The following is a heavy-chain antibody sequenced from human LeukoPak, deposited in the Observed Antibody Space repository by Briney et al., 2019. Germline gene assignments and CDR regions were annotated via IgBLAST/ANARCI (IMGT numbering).Heavy chain of an antibody. D-gene: IGHD2-2*01. J-gene: IGHJ5*02. CDR1: GGSFSGYY. V-gene: IGHV4-34*01. Sequence: SETLSLTCAVYGGSFSGYYWSWIRQPPGKGLEWIGEINHSGSTNCNPSLKSRVTISVDTSKNQFSLKLSSVTAADTAVYYCARGRRRYCSSTSCHNWFDPWGQGTLVAVSS. CDR3: ARGRRRYCSSTSCHNWFDP. CDR2: INHSGST.